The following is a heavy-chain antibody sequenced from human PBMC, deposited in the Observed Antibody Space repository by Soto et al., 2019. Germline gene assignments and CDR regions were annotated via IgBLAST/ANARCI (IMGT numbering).Heavy chain of an antibody. Sequence: SGPTLVHPTQTLTLTCTFSGFSLSTSGMCVSWIRQPPGKALEWLARIDWDDDKYYSTSLKTRLTISKDTSKNQVVLTMTNMEPVDTATYYCARKRYSSSPFDYWGQGTLVTVSS. CDR2: IDWDDDK. V-gene: IGHV2-70*11. D-gene: IGHD6-6*01. CDR1: GFSLSTSGMC. J-gene: IGHJ4*02. CDR3: ARKRYSSSPFDY.